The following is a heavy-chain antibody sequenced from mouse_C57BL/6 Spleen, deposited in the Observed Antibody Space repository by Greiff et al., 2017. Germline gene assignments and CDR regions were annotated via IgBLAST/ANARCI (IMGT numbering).Heavy chain of an antibody. CDR2: IYPGSGST. V-gene: IGHV1-55*01. J-gene: IGHJ4*01. D-gene: IGHD3-2*02. CDR3: ARDSSGYVLMDY. CDR1: GYTFTSYW. Sequence: QVQLQQPGAELVKPGASVKMSCTASGYTFTSYWITWVKQRPGQGLEWIGDIYPGSGSTNYNEKFKSKATLTVDTSSSTAYMQLSSLTSEDSAVYYCARDSSGYVLMDYWGQGTSVTVSS.